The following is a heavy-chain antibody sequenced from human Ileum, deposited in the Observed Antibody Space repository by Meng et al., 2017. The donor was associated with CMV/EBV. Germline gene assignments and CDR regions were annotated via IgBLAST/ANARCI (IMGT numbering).Heavy chain of an antibody. J-gene: IGHJ1*01. V-gene: IGHV3-30*04. CDR3: ARDASYCSGGACHIHEYFQH. CDR2: KSNDGSNK. Sequence: KSDAKNRVGKGRGRGLERGKKKSNDGSNKGKEENEKGKFNNSRDNSKNTLYLQMNSLRPEDTAVYYCARDASYCSGGACHIHEYFQHWGQGTLVTVSS. CDR1: KSDA. D-gene: IGHD2-15*01.